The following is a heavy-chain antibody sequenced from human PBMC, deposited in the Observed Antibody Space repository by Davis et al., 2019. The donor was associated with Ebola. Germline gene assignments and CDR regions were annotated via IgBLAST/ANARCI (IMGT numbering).Heavy chain of an antibody. CDR3: ASGSGSYYYYGMDV. Sequence: GSLRLSCAASGFTFSSYGMHWVRQAPGKGLEWVAVISYDGSNKYYADSVKGRFTISRDNSKNTLYLQMNSLRAEDTAVYYCASGSGSYYYYGMDVWGQGTTVTVSS. V-gene: IGHV3-30*03. CDR2: ISYDGSNK. D-gene: IGHD1-1*01. J-gene: IGHJ6*02. CDR1: GFTFSSYG.